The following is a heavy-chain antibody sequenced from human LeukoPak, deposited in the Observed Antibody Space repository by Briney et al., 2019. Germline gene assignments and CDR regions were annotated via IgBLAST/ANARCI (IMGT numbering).Heavy chain of an antibody. CDR2: IHYDSTTE. D-gene: IGHD7-27*01. J-gene: IGHJ4*02. CDR1: GFDFSSYG. V-gene: IGHV3-30*02. Sequence: GGSLRLSCAASGFDFSSYGMHWVRQAPGKGLEWVAYIHYDSTTEDYADSVQGRFTISRDNSKNTLFLQMHNLRVEDMAGLYCSKVGNWAIDYWGREPWSPSPQ. CDR3: SKVGNWAIDY.